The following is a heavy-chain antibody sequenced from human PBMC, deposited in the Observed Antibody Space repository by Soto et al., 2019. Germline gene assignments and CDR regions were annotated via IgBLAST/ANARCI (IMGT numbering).Heavy chain of an antibody. J-gene: IGHJ4*02. Sequence: SETLSLTCTVSGDSISNYYWSWIRQPPGTGLEWIGEIYHSGSTDYNPSLKSRVTISVDTSKNQFSLKLTSVTAADTAVYYCARDKITGLFDYWGQGTLVTVSS. V-gene: IGHV4-59*12. D-gene: IGHD2-8*02. CDR3: ARDKITGLFDY. CDR1: GDSISNYY. CDR2: IYHSGST.